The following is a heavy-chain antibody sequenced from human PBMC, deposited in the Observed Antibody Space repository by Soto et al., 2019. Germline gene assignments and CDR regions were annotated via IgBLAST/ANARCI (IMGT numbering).Heavy chain of an antibody. CDR1: GYSFDNYW. J-gene: IGHJ6*02. CDR2: IYPADSDS. D-gene: IGHD1-26*01. CDR3: VRYRSRDYYYGMDV. Sequence: HGESLKISCEGSGYSFDNYWIGWVRQMPGKGLEWMAIIYPADSDSRYSPSFQGQVTISADQSISTAYLQWSSLRASDTAIYYCVRYRSRDYYYGMDVWGQGTTVTVSS. V-gene: IGHV5-51*01.